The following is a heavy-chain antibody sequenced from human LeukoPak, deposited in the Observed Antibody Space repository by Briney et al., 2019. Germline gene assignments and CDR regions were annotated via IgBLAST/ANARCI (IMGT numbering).Heavy chain of an antibody. J-gene: IGHJ4*02. CDR2: TRFDGSIK. D-gene: IGHD1-1*01. Sequence: PGGSLRLSCAVSGFIFSDYGFHWVRRAPGKGLEWVAVTRFDGSIKQYTDSVKGRFTISRDDSKNTLYLQMNSLKSEDTAVYYCARWGGTRQYYFDYWGRGTLVTVSS. V-gene: IGHV3-33*01. CDR1: GFIFSDYG. CDR3: ARWGGTRQYYFDY.